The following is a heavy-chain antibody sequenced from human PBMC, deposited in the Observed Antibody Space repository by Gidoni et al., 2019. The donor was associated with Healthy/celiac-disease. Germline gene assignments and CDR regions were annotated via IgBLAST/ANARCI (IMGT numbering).Heavy chain of an antibody. CDR1: GYTFTGYY. D-gene: IGHD3-22*01. Sequence: QVQLVQSGAEVKKPGASVKVSCKASGYTFTGYYMHWVRQAPGQGLEWMGWINPNSGGTNYAQKFQGRVTMTRDTSISTAYMELSRLRSDDTAVYYCATGPISSGYVGSLDYWGQGTLVTVSS. CDR3: ATGPISSGYVGSLDY. V-gene: IGHV1-2*02. J-gene: IGHJ4*02. CDR2: INPNSGGT.